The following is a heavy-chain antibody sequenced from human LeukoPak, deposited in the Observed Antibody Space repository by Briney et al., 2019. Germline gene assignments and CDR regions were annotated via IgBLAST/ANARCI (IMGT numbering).Heavy chain of an antibody. CDR1: GFTFSSYG. CDR3: ARVRVRYYYYMDV. Sequence: GGSLRLSCAASGFTFSSYGMSWVRQAPGKGLEWVSAISGSGGSTYYADSVKGRFTISRDNSKNTLYLQMNSLRAEDTAVYYCARVRVRYYYYMDVWGKGTTVTVSS. CDR2: ISGSGGST. J-gene: IGHJ6*03. V-gene: IGHV3-23*01. D-gene: IGHD2-21*01.